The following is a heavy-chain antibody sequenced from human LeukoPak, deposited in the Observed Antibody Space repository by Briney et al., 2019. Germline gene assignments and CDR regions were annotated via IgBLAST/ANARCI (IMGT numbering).Heavy chain of an antibody. D-gene: IGHD3-3*01. Sequence: QSGGSLRLSCAASGFTFSSYWMHWVRQAPGKGLVWVSRINSDGSSTSYADSVKGRFTISRDNAKNTLYLQMNSLRAEDTAVYYCAKDRLGITIFGVVIEDAFDIWGQGTMVTVSS. V-gene: IGHV3-74*01. CDR2: INSDGSST. CDR1: GFTFSSYW. J-gene: IGHJ3*02. CDR3: AKDRLGITIFGVVIEDAFDI.